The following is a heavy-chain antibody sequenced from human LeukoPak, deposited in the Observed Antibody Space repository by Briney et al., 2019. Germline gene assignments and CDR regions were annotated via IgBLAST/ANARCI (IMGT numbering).Heavy chain of an antibody. D-gene: IGHD3-22*01. CDR3: ARDNYDSSGYYYNFDS. CDR2: ISSYGSST. V-gene: IGHV3-74*01. Sequence: GGTLRNPCGNTWFTVRGYRSALVLPAPRMGVGGGSRISSYGSSTSFADSVKGRFTISRDNARNTLYLQMSSLRAEDTAVYYCARDNYDSSGYYYNFDSWGQGTLVTVSS. J-gene: IGHJ4*02. CDR1: WFTVRGYR.